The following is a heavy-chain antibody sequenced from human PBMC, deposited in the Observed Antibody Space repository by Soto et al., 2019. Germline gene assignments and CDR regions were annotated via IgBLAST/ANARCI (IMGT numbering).Heavy chain of an antibody. D-gene: IGHD5-18*01. CDR2: ISHSGST. CDR3: AREYTYGSNFFDC. CDR1: GGSISSAAYY. J-gene: IGHJ4*02. V-gene: IGHV4-31*03. Sequence: QVQLQESGPGLVKPSQTLSLTYTVSGGSISSAAYYGSGLRQHPGKGLEWIGYISHSGSTYYHPSLKSRVIISVDTSKNQFSLSLTSVTAADTAVYYCAREYTYGSNFFDCWGQGALVTVSS.